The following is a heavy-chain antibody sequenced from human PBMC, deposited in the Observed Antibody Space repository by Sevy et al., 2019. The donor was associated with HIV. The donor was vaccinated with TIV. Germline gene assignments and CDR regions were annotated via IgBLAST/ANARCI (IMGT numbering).Heavy chain of an antibody. D-gene: IGHD2-21*02. CDR1: GYTFTGYY. J-gene: IGHJ4*02. V-gene: IGHV1-2*02. CDR2: TNPNSGGT. CDR3: ARTKAYCGGDCFFDY. Sequence: ASVKVSCKASGYTFTGYYMHWMRQAPGQGLEWMGWTNPNSGGTNYAQKFQGRVTMTRDTSISTAYMELSRLRSDDTAVYYCARTKAYCGGDCFFDYWGQGTLVTVSS.